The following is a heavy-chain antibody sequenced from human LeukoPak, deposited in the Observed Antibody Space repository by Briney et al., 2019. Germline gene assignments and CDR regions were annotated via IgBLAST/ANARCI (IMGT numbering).Heavy chain of an antibody. CDR3: ARDLNGYLDY. CDR1: GFTFSSYW. CDR2: INSDGSST. J-gene: IGHJ4*02. V-gene: IGHV3-74*01. D-gene: IGHD2-8*01. Sequence: GGSLRLSCAASGFTFSSYWMHWVRQAPGKGLMWVSRINSDGSSTSYADSVKGRFTISRDNAKNTLYLQMNSLRAEDTAVYYCARDLNGYLDYWGQGTLVTVSS.